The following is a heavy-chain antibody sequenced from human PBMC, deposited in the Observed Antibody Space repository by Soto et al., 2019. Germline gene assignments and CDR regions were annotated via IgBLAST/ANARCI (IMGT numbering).Heavy chain of an antibody. V-gene: IGHV4-61*08. D-gene: IGHD2-21*02. J-gene: IGHJ5*02. Sequence: QVQLQASGPGLVKPSETLSLTCSVSGGSVSSGVYYWSWIRQPPGKGLEWIGFIYYSGSTNYNPSLKSRVTISVDQSKNQFSLKLSSVTAADTAVYYCARGRSWAYCGGDCYPHNWFDPWGQGTLVTVSS. CDR2: IYYSGST. CDR1: GGSVSSGVYY. CDR3: ARGRSWAYCGGDCYPHNWFDP.